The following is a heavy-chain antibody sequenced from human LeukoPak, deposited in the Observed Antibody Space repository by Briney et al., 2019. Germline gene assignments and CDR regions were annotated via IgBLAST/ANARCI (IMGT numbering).Heavy chain of an antibody. J-gene: IGHJ6*03. CDR3: ARLGLRYFDWLSTYYYYYYMDV. V-gene: IGHV1-8*03. CDR1: GYTFTSYD. D-gene: IGHD3-9*01. Sequence: GASVKVSCKASGYTFTSYDINWVRQATGQGLEWMGWMNPNSGNTGYTQKFQGRVTITRNTSISTAYMELSSLRSEDTAVYYCARLGLRYFDWLSTYYYYYYMDVWGKGTTVTVSS. CDR2: MNPNSGNT.